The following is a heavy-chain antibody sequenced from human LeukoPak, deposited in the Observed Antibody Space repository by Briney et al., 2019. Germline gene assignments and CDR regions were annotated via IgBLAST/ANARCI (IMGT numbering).Heavy chain of an antibody. CDR1: GYSFTSHW. D-gene: IGHD2/OR15-2a*01. V-gene: IGHV5-51*01. CDR3: ASTYLPPEYDAFDI. Sequence: GESLKISCKGSGYSFTSHWIGWVRQMPGEGLEWMGIIYPGDSDTRYSPSFQGQVTISADKSISAAYLQWSSLKASDTAMYYCASTYLPPEYDAFDIWGQGTMVTVSS. CDR2: IYPGDSDT. J-gene: IGHJ3*02.